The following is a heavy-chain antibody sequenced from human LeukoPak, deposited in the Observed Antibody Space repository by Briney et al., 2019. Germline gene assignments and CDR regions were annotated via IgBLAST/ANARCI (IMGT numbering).Heavy chain of an antibody. J-gene: IGHJ6*02. CDR1: GGSFSVYY. Sequence: SSETLSLTCAVYGGSFSVYYWSWIRHPPGKGLEWVGEINHSRSTNFNPSLNSRVNISVDTSKNQFSLKLSSVTAADTAVYYCARLTRGYYYYGMDVWGQGTTVTVSS. V-gene: IGHV4-34*01. D-gene: IGHD6-6*01. CDR2: INHSRST. CDR3: ARLTRGYYYYGMDV.